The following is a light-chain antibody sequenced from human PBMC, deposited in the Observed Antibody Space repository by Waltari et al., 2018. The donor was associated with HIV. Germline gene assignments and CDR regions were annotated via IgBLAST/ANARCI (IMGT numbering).Light chain of an antibody. V-gene: IGLV7-43*01. CDR1: TGAVTSSSA. J-gene: IGLJ3*02. Sequence: QTVVTQEPSLTVSPGGTVTPTCASSTGAVTSSSAPNWFQKKPGQAPRALIYSSSNKQSWTPARFSGSLLGGKAALTLTGVQPEDEAEYYCLLYYGGSWVFGGGTKLTVL. CDR2: SSS. CDR3: LLYYGGSWV.